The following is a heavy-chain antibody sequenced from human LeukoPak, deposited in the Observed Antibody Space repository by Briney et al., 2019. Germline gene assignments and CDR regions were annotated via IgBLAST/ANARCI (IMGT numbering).Heavy chain of an antibody. CDR1: GFTFSSYG. CDR2: IVGTGVSR. CDR3: ATCSSGWYYFDY. D-gene: IGHD6-19*01. J-gene: IGHJ4*02. V-gene: IGHV3-23*01. Sequence: GGSLRLSCAASGFTFSSYGMHWVRQAPGKGLEWVSSIVGTGVSRDYADSVKGRFTVSRDNSNNTVYLQMNSLRAEDTALYYCATCSSGWYYFDYWGQGTLVTVSS.